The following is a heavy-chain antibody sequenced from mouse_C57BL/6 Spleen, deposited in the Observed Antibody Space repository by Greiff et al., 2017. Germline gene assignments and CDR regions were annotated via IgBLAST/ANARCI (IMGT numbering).Heavy chain of an antibody. CDR3: ARDYGNVDYYAMDY. Sequence: QVQLKQSGAELVKPGASVKISCKASGYAFSSYWMNWVKQRPGKGLEWIGQIYPGDGDTNDNGKFKGKATLTADKSSSTAYMQLSSLASEDSAVCFCARDYGNVDYYAMDYWGQGTSVTVSS. D-gene: IGHD2-1*01. J-gene: IGHJ4*01. CDR1: GYAFSSYW. CDR2: IYPGDGDT. V-gene: IGHV1-80*01.